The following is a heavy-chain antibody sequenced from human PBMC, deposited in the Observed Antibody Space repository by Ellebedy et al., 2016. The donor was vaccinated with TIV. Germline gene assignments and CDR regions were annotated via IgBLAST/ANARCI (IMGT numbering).Heavy chain of an antibody. J-gene: IGHJ4*02. Sequence: GGSLRLSCTASGFIVSNNYMAWVRQAPGKGLELVSVIHSDGTTNYADSVKGRFTISRDNSENTLHLQMDSLRVEDTAVYYCARDTHSYVRFDYWGQGTLVTVSS. V-gene: IGHV3-53*01. D-gene: IGHD5-18*01. CDR1: GFIVSNNY. CDR2: IHSDGTT. CDR3: ARDTHSYVRFDY.